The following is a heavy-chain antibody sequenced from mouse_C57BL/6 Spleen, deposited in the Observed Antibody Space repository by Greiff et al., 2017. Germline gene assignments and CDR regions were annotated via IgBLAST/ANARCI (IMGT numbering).Heavy chain of an antibody. CDR3: ARSNDYDAYAMDY. J-gene: IGHJ4*01. V-gene: IGHV1-7*01. CDR2: INPSSGYT. CDR1: GYTFTSYW. D-gene: IGHD2-4*01. Sequence: VQLQQSGAELVKPGASVKLSCKASGYTFTSYWMHWVKQRPGQGLEWIGYINPSSGYTTYNQKFKDKATLTADQSSCTTYMQLSSLTFAEYAVYYYARSNDYDAYAMDYWGQGTSVTVSS.